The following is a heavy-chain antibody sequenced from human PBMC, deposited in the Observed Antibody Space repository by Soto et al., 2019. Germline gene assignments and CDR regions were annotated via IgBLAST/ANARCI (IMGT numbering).Heavy chain of an antibody. CDR2: IIPIFGTA. CDR3: ASSVRYFDWDLRRFDY. V-gene: IGHV1-69*13. D-gene: IGHD3-9*01. J-gene: IGHJ4*02. Sequence: SVKVSCKASGGTFSSYAISWVRQAPGQGLEWMGGIIPIFGTANYAQKFQGRVTITADESTSTAYMELSSLRSEDTAVYYCASSVRYFDWDLRRFDYWGQGTLVTVSS. CDR1: GGTFSSYA.